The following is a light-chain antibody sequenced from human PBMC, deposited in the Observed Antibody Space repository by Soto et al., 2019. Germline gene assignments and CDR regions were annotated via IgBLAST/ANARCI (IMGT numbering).Light chain of an antibody. V-gene: IGKV3D-20*02. J-gene: IGKJ4*01. CDR1: QSVSSSY. Sequence: EIVLTQSPGTLSLSPGDRATLSCRVSQSVSSSYLAWYQQQPGQAPRLLIYGASIRATGIPDRVSGSGSGTDFTITIRRLEPEDFGIYYCQKRHTWPTTFGGGAKVEI. CDR2: GAS. CDR3: QKRHTWPTT.